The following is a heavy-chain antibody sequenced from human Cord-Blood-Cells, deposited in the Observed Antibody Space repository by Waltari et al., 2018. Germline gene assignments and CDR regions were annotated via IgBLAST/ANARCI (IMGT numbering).Heavy chain of an antibody. Sequence: EVQLVESGGGLVKPGGSLRLSCAASGLTFSSYRMNWVRQAPGKGLEWVSSISSSSSYIYYADSVKGRFTISRDNAKNSLYLQMNSLRAEDTAVYYCARNDDFWSGYDYWGQGTLVTVSS. CDR1: GLTFSSYR. V-gene: IGHV3-21*01. CDR2: ISSSSSYI. CDR3: ARNDDFWSGYDY. J-gene: IGHJ4*02. D-gene: IGHD3-3*01.